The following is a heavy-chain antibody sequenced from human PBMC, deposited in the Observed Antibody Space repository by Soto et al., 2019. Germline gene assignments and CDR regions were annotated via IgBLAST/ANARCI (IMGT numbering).Heavy chain of an antibody. CDR2: ISGNGVAT. D-gene: IGHD1-7*01. Sequence: GGSLRLCCSPSVFIFENFAMHWLRQAPGRGLEYVSSISGNGVATHHADSVRGRFTISRDNSKSILFLQMSSLRPEDTAFYYCVKDYGRNWNYVFDFWGQGTLVTVS. CDR3: VKDYGRNWNYVFDF. V-gene: IGHV3-64D*08. J-gene: IGHJ4*02. CDR1: VFIFENFA.